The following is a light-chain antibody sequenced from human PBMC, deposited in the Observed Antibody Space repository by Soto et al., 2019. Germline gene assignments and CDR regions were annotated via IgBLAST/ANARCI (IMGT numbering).Light chain of an antibody. CDR2: QVS. CDR3: MQGTHWPKT. J-gene: IGKJ1*01. V-gene: IGKV2-30*01. CDR1: QSLGYSDGNTY. Sequence: DVVMTQSPLSLTVTVGQPASISCRSSQSLGYSDGNTYLSWFQQGPGQPPRRLIYQVSKRDSGVPDRFSGSGSGTDFTLKISRVEADDVGIYYCMQGTHWPKTFGQGTKVEIK.